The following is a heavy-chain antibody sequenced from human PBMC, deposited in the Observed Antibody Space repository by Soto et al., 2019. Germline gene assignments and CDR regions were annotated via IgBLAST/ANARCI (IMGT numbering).Heavy chain of an antibody. D-gene: IGHD4-17*01. J-gene: IGHJ4*02. V-gene: IGHV3-33*01. Sequence: QLGGPLRLSCAASGFTFSSYGMHWVRQAPGKGLEWVAVIWYDGSNKYYADSVKGRFTISRDNSKNTLYLQMNSLRAEDTAVYYCAREVYGDYGPHFDYWGQGTLVTVSS. CDR1: GFTFSSYG. CDR3: AREVYGDYGPHFDY. CDR2: IWYDGSNK.